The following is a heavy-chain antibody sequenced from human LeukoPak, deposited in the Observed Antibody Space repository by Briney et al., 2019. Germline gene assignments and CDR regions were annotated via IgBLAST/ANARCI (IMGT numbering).Heavy chain of an antibody. CDR3: ARDSAAAAVYYFDY. J-gene: IGHJ4*02. Sequence: PGRSLRLSSAASGFSFSSYAMHWVRQTPGEGLVWVAVISIDGRDKHYADSVKGRFTISRDNSKSTLYLQMYSLRAEDTAVYYCARDSAAAAVYYFDYWGQGTLVTVSS. D-gene: IGHD6-13*01. CDR1: GFSFSSYA. V-gene: IGHV3-30*04. CDR2: ISIDGRDK.